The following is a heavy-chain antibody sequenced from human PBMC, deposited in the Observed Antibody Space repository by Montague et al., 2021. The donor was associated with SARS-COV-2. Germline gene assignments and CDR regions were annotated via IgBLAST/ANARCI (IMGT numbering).Heavy chain of an antibody. D-gene: IGHD6-19*01. CDR3: ARHLPGIVVAEPAAADY. CDR1: GGSISSSSYY. V-gene: IGHV4-39*01. Sequence: SETLSLTCTVSGGSISSSSYYWGWIRQPPGKGLEWIGSFYYSGSTYYNPSLKSRVTISVDTSKNQFSLKMSSVTAADTAVYYCARHLPGIVVAEPAAADYWVQGTLVTVSS. J-gene: IGHJ4*02. CDR2: FYYSGST.